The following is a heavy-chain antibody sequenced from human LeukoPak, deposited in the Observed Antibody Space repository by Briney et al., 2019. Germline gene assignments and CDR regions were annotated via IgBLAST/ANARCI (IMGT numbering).Heavy chain of an antibody. CDR3: AAKGNGYSGSYVFAH. V-gene: IGHV3-66*01. D-gene: IGHD1-26*01. Sequence: PGGSLRLSCAASGFSVSVNYMSWVRQAPGKGLEWVSVFFSSGYTKYADSVKGRFTISRDNSENTLNFQMNSLRAEDTAVYYCAAKGNGYSGSYVFAHWGQGILVTVSS. CDR1: GFSVSVNY. J-gene: IGHJ4*02. CDR2: FFSSGYT.